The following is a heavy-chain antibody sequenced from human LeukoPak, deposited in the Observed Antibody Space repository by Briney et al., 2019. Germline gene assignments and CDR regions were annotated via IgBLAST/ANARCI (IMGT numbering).Heavy chain of an antibody. V-gene: IGHV3-23*01. D-gene: IGHD3-22*01. J-gene: IGHJ4*02. CDR3: AKDGYYYDSSGSPTYFFDY. CDR1: GFTFSSYA. CDR2: ISGSGGIT. Sequence: GGSLRLSCAASGFTFSSYAMSWVRQAPGKGLEWVSGISGSGGITHYADSVKGRFTISRDNSKNTLYVRMNSLRAEDTVVYYCAKDGYYYDSSGSPTYFFDYWGQGTLVTVSS.